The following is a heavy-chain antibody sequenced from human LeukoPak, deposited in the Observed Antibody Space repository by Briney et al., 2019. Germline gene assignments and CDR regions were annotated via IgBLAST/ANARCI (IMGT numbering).Heavy chain of an antibody. CDR2: IKQDGSEK. Sequence: GGSLRLSCAASGFTFSSYWMSWVRQAPGKGLEWVANIKQDGSEKYYVDSVKGRFTISRDNAKNSLYLQMNSLRAEDTAVYYCARAPPAYYYDSSGYSPPDYWGQGTLVTVSS. V-gene: IGHV3-7*01. CDR3: ARAPPAYYYDSSGYSPPDY. CDR1: GFTFSSYW. J-gene: IGHJ4*02. D-gene: IGHD3-22*01.